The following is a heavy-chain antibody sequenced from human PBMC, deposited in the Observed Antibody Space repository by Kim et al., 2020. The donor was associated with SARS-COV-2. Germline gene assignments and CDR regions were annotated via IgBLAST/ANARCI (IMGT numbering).Heavy chain of an antibody. CDR1: GFTFNTYA. V-gene: IGHV3-30*03. J-gene: IGHJ4*02. Sequence: GGSLRLSCAASGFTFNTYAMHWVRQAPGKGLEWVAVISYDGSHKYYVDSVKGRFTISRDNPKNTLYLQMNSLRIEDTAFYYCARSFSGSYFGYDYWGQGSLVTASS. D-gene: IGHD1-26*01. CDR2: ISYDGSHK. CDR3: ARSFSGSYFGYDY.